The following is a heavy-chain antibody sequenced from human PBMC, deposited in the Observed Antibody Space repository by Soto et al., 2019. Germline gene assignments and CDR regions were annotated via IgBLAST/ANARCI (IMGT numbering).Heavy chain of an antibody. CDR1: GFTFRSFV. V-gene: IGHV3-30*19. CDR3: ARGGSRGGLDV. D-gene: IGHD3-16*01. J-gene: IGHJ4*02. CDR2: TSYDGSNK. Sequence: QVQLVESGGGVVQPGTSLRLSCVGSGFTFRSFVIHWVRQAPGKGLEWVALTSYDGSNKYYDDSVKGRFTISRDNSRNPVYLKMNSLRPEDTAVYYCARGGSRGGLDVWGQGTLVSVSS.